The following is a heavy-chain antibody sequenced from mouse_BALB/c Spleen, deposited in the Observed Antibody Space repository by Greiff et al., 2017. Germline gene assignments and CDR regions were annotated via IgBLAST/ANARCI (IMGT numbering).Heavy chain of an antibody. J-gene: IGHJ4*01. CDR3: AREYGNYAMDY. D-gene: IGHD2-10*02. V-gene: IGHV2-6-7*01. CDR1: GFSLTGYG. CDR2: IWGDGST. Sequence: VQRVESGPGLVAPSQSLSITCTVSGFSLTGYGVNWVRQPPGKGLEWLGMIWGDGSTDYNSALKSRLSISKDNSKSQVFLKMNSLQTDDTARYYCAREYGNYAMDYWGQGTSVTVSS.